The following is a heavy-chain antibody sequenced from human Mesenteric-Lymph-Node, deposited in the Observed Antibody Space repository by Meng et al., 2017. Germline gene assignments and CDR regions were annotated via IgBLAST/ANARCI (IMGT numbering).Heavy chain of an antibody. CDR1: GFSFSTYW. Sequence: GESLKISCAASGFSFSTYWMAWVRQASGRGLEWVAIIMHDGSGKDYVDSVKGRFTISRDNAKNSLYLQMNSLRAEDTAVYYCARDLAAVTTYIYYYYGMDVWGQGTTVTVSS. D-gene: IGHD4-11*01. V-gene: IGHV3-7*01. J-gene: IGHJ6*02. CDR2: IMHDGSGK. CDR3: ARDLAAVTTYIYYYYGMDV.